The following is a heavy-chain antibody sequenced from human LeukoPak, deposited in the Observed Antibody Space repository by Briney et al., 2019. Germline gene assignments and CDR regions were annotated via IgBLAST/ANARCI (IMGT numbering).Heavy chain of an antibody. D-gene: IGHD3-22*01. V-gene: IGHV4-39*07. CDR3: ARDYYYDSRGFYPTQSW. Sequence: KSSETLSLICTVSGGSISTSNYYWGWIRQPPGKGLEWIGNIFYSGSTKYNPSLKSRVTISADTSKNQFSLKLSSVTAADTAVYYCARDYYYDSRGFYPTQSWWGQGTLVTVSS. CDR1: GGSISTSNYY. J-gene: IGHJ4*02. CDR2: IFYSGST.